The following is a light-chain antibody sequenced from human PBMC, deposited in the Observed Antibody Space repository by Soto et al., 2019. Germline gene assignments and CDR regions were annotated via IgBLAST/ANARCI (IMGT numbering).Light chain of an antibody. CDR1: SSDLSLYNF. Sequence: QSVLTQPASVSGSPGQSITISCTATSSDLSLYNFVSWYQQHPGKAPKLVIYKVTNRPSGVPDRFSGSKSGTSASLAISGLQAEDEADYYCAAWNASRSGYVFGTGNKVTDL. V-gene: IGLV2-14*01. J-gene: IGLJ1*01. CDR3: AAWNASRSGYV. CDR2: KVT.